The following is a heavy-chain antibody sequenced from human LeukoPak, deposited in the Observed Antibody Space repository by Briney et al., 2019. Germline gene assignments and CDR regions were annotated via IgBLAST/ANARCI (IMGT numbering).Heavy chain of an antibody. CDR2: IYYGSVFYSLGT. Sequence: TSETLSLTCTVSDVSISSSSYYWVWIRQPPGKGLEWIVSIYYGSVFYSLGTYYNPSLKSRVTMSADTSKNQSSMKLSSVTAADTAAYYCARLGYCSGGSCYYYYYMDVWGKGTTVTVSS. D-gene: IGHD2-15*01. V-gene: IGHV4-39*07. J-gene: IGHJ6*03. CDR1: DVSISSSSYY. CDR3: ARLGYCSGGSCYYYYYMDV.